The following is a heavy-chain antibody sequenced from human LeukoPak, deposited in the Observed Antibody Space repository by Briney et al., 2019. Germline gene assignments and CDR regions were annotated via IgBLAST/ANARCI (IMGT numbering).Heavy chain of an antibody. CDR1: GFAFSDYS. CDR2: ISSSDNTI. Sequence: GGSLRLSCAASGFAFSDYSMNWVRQAPGKGLEWVSYISSSDNTIHYADSVKGRFTISRDNAKNSLYLEMNSLRDEDTAVYYCARGGGIQLWLRSPPQSLDYWGQGTLVTVSS. V-gene: IGHV3-48*02. CDR3: ARGGGIQLWLRSPPQSLDY. D-gene: IGHD5-18*01. J-gene: IGHJ4*02.